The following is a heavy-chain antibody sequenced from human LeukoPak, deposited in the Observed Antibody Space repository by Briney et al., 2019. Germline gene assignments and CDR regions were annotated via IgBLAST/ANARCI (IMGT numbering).Heavy chain of an antibody. CDR3: ASQFWWTAVTATALDY. CDR2: IKSKTDGGTT. J-gene: IGHJ4*01. V-gene: IGHV3-15*01. CDR1: GFTFNIYA. D-gene: IGHD2-21*02. Sequence: MPGGSLRLSCAASGFTFNIYAMTWVRQAPGKGLEWVGRIKSKTDGGTTDYAAPVKGRFTISRDDSKNTLYLQMNSLKTEDTAVYYCASQFWWTAVTATALDYWGHGTLVTVSS.